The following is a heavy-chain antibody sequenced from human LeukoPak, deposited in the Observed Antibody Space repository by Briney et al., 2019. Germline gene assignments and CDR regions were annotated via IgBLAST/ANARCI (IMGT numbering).Heavy chain of an antibody. D-gene: IGHD3-22*01. J-gene: IGHJ4*02. CDR3: ASQGFTMIGVYWGNSVFL. V-gene: IGHV3-21*01. CDR2: ISSSSSYL. Sequence: GGSLRLSCAASGFTFSSYSMNWVRQAPGKGLEWVSSISSSSSYLYYADSVKGRFTISRDNAKNSLYLQMNSLRAEDTAVYYCASQGFTMIGVYWGNSVFLWGQGTLVTVSS. CDR1: GFTFSSYS.